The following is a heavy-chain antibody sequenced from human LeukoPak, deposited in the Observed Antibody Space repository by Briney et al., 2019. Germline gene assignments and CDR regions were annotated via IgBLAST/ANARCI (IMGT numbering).Heavy chain of an antibody. CDR3: VTDLSVAGTLFDY. D-gene: IGHD6-19*01. CDR1: GFTFSSYG. Sequence: PGGSLRLSCAASGFTFSSYGMHWVRQAPGKGLEWVAVISYDGRNKYYADSVKGRFTISRDNSKNMLYLQMNSLRPEDTAVYYCVTDLSVAGTLFDYWGQGTLVTVCS. J-gene: IGHJ4*02. V-gene: IGHV3-30*03. CDR2: ISYDGRNK.